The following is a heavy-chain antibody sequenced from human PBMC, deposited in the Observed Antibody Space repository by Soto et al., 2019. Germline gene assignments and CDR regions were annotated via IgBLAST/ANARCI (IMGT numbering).Heavy chain of an antibody. CDR2: IWYDGSNK. CDR3: ARETLFSSSWYFDY. V-gene: IGHV3-33*01. D-gene: IGHD6-13*01. J-gene: IGHJ4*02. Sequence: GGSLRLSCAASGFTFSSYGMHWVRQAPGKGLEWVAVIWYDGSNKYYADSVKGRFTISRDNSKNTLYLQMNSLRAEDTAVYYCARETLFSSSWYFDYWGQGTLVTVSS. CDR1: GFTFSSYG.